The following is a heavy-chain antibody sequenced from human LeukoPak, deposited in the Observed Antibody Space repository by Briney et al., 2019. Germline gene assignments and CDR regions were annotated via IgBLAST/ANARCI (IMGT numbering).Heavy chain of an antibody. CDR2: ISWNSGSI. Sequence: GGSLRLSCAASGFTFDDYAMHWVRQAPGKGLEWVSGISWNSGSIGYADSVKGRFTISRDNAKNSLYLQMNSLRAEDTALYYCAKGSPVVVITTFFYYWGQGILVTVSA. J-gene: IGHJ4*02. V-gene: IGHV3-9*01. CDR1: GFTFDDYA. D-gene: IGHD3-22*01. CDR3: AKGSPVVVITTFFYY.